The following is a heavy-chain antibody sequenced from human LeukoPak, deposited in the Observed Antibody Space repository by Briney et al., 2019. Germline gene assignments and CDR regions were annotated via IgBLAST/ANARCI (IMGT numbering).Heavy chain of an antibody. Sequence: GGSLRLSCAASGFTVSSNYMSWVRQAPGKGLEWVSVIYSGGSTYYADSVKGRFTISRDNSKNTLYLQMNSLRAEDTAVYYCARAPHYSNYGPYYYGMDVWGQGTTVTVSS. J-gene: IGHJ6*02. CDR3: ARAPHYSNYGPYYYGMDV. D-gene: IGHD4-11*01. CDR2: IYSGGST. V-gene: IGHV3-53*01. CDR1: GFTVSSNY.